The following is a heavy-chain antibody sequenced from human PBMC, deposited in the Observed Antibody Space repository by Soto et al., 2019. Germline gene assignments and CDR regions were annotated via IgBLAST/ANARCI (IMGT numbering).Heavy chain of an antibody. J-gene: IGHJ4*02. CDR2: VYYSGGT. Sequence: QLQLQESGPGLVKPSETLSLTCTVSGDSISSGTYYWGWIRQPPGQRLEWIGSVYYSGGTYYNPSFKSRATISVDTSKNQFSLKLSSVTAADTALFYCARHKDTSTYYLLPDYWGQGTFVTVSS. V-gene: IGHV4-39*01. CDR1: GDSISSGTYY. CDR3: ARHKDTSTYYLLPDY. D-gene: IGHD1-26*01.